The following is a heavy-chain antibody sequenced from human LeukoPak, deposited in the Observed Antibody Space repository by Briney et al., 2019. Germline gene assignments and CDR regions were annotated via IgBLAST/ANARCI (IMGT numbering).Heavy chain of an antibody. CDR1: GGSFSGYY. V-gene: IGHV4-34*01. CDR3: ATGHGYYDFWSGYYRQGNWFDP. Sequence: SETLSLTCAVYGGSFSGYYGSWIRQPPGKGLEWVGEINHSGSTNYNPSLKSRVTISVDTSKNQFSLKLSSVTAADTAVYYCATGHGYYDFWSGYYRQGNWFDPWGEGILVTVSS. D-gene: IGHD3-3*01. J-gene: IGHJ5*02. CDR2: INHSGST.